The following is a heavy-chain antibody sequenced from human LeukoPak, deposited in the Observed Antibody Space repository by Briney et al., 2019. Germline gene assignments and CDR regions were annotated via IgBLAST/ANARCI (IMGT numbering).Heavy chain of an antibody. CDR3: ARYGDYIMQDAFDI. D-gene: IGHD4-17*01. CDR1: GYTFTSYD. V-gene: IGHV1-8*03. Sequence: ASVKVSCKASGYTFTSYDINWVRQATGQGLEWMGWMNPNSGNTGYAQKFQGRVTITRNTSISTAYMKLSSLRSEDTAVYYCARYGDYIMQDAFDIWGQGTMVTVSS. CDR2: MNPNSGNT. J-gene: IGHJ3*02.